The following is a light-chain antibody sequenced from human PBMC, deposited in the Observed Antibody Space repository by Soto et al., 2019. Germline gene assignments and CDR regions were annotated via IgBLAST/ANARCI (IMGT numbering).Light chain of an antibody. CDR2: DAS. J-gene: IGKJ5*01. CDR3: QQYENLPT. Sequence: DIQMTQAPYSMSASLGDRGTITYQASQNINNYLNWYQQKPGRAPKLLIYDASNLEAGVPSRFRGSGSGTDFTFTISRLQPEDIATYYCQQYENLPTFGQGTRLEIK. CDR1: QNINNY. V-gene: IGKV1-33*01.